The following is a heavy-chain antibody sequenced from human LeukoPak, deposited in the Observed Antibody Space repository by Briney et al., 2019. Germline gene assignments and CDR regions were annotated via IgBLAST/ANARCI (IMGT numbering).Heavy chain of an antibody. CDR2: INTDGTVT. V-gene: IGHV3-74*01. D-gene: IGHD6-19*01. CDR1: GFTFSKYW. CDR3: ATKQWLAPPPDS. Sequence: GGSLRLSCAASGFTFSKYWMLWVRQAPGKGLESVSRINTDGTVTTYADSVKGRFAVSRDNADNTMFVQMNSVRDEDTAVYYCATKQWLAPPPDSWGQGTPVTVSS. J-gene: IGHJ4*02.